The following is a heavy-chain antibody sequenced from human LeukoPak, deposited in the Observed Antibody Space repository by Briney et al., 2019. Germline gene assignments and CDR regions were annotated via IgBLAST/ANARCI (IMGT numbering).Heavy chain of an antibody. CDR1: GGSFSGYY. J-gene: IGHJ6*03. Sequence: SETLSLTCAVYGGSFSGYYWNWIRQPPGKGLEWIGEINHSGSTKYNPSLKSRVTISVDTSKNQFSLKLSSVTAADAAVYYCASGHSGYELDYYYYYMDVWGKGTTVTVSS. D-gene: IGHD5-12*01. V-gene: IGHV4-34*01. CDR2: INHSGST. CDR3: ASGHSGYELDYYYYYMDV.